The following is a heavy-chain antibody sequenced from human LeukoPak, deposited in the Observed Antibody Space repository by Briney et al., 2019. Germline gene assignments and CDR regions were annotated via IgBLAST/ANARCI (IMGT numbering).Heavy chain of an antibody. V-gene: IGHV4-34*01. J-gene: IGHJ4*02. CDR1: GGSFSGYY. D-gene: IGHD6-19*01. CDR3: ARATIRGYSSGWYGY. Sequence: PSETLSLTCAVYGGSFSGYYWSWIRQPPGKGLEWIGEINHSGSTNYNPSLKSRVTISVDTSKNQFSLKLSSVTAADTAVYYCARATIRGYSSGWYGYWGQRTLVTVSS. CDR2: INHSGST.